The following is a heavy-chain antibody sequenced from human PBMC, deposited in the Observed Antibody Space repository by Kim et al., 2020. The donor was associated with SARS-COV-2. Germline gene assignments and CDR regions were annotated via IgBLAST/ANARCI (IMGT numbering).Heavy chain of an antibody. CDR3: VKAQGFAKSYYYHDGLDV. CDR2: ISHNGVST. D-gene: IGHD3-10*01. CDR1: GFTFSTYA. J-gene: IGHJ6*02. Sequence: GGSLRLSCAASGFTFSTYAMFWVRQAPGKGLDYLSAISHNGVSTYYADSVKGRFTVSRDDSKNTLYLRLNSLRPEDTAVYYCVKAQGFAKSYYYHDGLDVWGQGTTVTVSS. V-gene: IGHV3-64D*06.